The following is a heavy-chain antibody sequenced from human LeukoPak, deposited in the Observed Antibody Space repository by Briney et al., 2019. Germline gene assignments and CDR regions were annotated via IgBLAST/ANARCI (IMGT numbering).Heavy chain of an antibody. CDR3: ARRGYSGYDPYYFDY. V-gene: IGHV4-39*07. CDR1: GGSISSSSYY. J-gene: IGHJ4*02. D-gene: IGHD5-12*01. CDR2: IYYSGST. Sequence: SETLSLTCTVSGGSISSSSYYWGWIRQPPGKGLEWIGSIYYSGSTYYNPSLKSRVTISVDTSKNQFSLKLSSVTAADTAVYYCARRGYSGYDPYYFDYWGQGTLVTVSS.